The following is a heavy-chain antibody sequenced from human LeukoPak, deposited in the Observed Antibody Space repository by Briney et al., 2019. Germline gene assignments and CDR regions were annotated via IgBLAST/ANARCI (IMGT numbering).Heavy chain of an antibody. D-gene: IGHD2-15*01. V-gene: IGHV4-30-4*01. CDR3: ARDRRYCSGGSCSVQNPFDY. CDR2: IYYSGST. J-gene: IGHJ4*02. CDR1: GGSITNNNFY. Sequence: SETLSLTCTVSGGSITNNNFYWSWIRQPPGKGLEWIGCIYYSGSTYYNPSLKSRVTISVDTSKNQFSLKLSSVTAADTAVYYCARDRRYCSGGSCSVQNPFDYWGQGTLVTVSS.